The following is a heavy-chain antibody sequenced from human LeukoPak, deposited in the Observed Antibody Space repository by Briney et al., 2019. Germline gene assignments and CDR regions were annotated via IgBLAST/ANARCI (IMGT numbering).Heavy chain of an antibody. CDR3: AKDILDGYSYGYLDY. V-gene: IGHV3-9*01. J-gene: IGHJ4*02. D-gene: IGHD5-18*01. CDR2: ISWNSGSI. Sequence: GGSRSLPWQAFGSTLDIFALPWVGKAPGKALEWVSGISWNSGSIGYADSVKGRFTISRDNAKNSLYLQMNSLRAEDTALYYCAKDILDGYSYGYLDYWGQGTLVTVSS. CDR1: GSTLDIFA.